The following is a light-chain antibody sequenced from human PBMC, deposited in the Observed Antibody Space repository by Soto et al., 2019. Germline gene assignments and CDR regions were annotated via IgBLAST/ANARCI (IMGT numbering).Light chain of an antibody. Sequence: VMTQTPLSLAVAPGEPSSISCKSRQSLLHITGETFLFWYPQKPGKSPQXXXYQVSTRVSGVPERFSGSGSGTDFTLEISRVETDDVAIYYCMQSTQLPPTFGQGTRLEIK. CDR3: MQSTQLPPT. J-gene: IGKJ5*01. CDR2: QVS. CDR1: QSLLHITGETF. V-gene: IGKV2D-29*02.